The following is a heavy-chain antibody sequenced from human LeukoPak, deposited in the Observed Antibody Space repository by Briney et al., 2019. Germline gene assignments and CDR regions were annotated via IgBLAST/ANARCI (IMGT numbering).Heavy chain of an antibody. CDR2: IFYSGSE. CDR1: GGSISSYY. D-gene: IGHD5-18*01. Sequence: SETLSLTCTVSGGSISSYYWSWIRQPPGKGLEWIGYIFYSGSEYYNPSRKSRVTISVDTSKNQFSLKVSSATAADTAVYYCASLEGIQRSMFWGQGTLVTVSS. CDR3: ASLEGIQRSMF. V-gene: IGHV4-59*01. J-gene: IGHJ4*02.